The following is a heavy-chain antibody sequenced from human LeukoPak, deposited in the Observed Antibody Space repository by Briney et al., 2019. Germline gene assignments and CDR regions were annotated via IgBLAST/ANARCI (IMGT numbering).Heavy chain of an antibody. V-gene: IGHV3-53*01. J-gene: IGHJ4*02. CDR1: GFTVSSNY. D-gene: IGHD2-2*01. CDR3: ATVGRTATYHFDY. CDR2: IYSGGST. Sequence: GGSLRLSCAASGFTVSSNYMSWVRQAPGKGLEWVSVIYSGGSTYYADSVKGRFTISRDNSKNTLYLQMNSLRAEDTAVYYCATVGRTATYHFDYWGQGTLVTVSS.